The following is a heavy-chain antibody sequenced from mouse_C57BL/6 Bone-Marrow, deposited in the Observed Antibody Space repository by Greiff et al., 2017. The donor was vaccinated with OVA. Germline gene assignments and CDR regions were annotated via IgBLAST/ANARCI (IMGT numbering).Heavy chain of an antibody. CDR2: IDPETGGT. D-gene: IGHD3-2*02. Sequence: VQLQESGAELVRPGASVTLSCKASGYTFTDYEMHWVKQTPVHGLEWIGAIDPETGGTAYNQKFKGKAILTADKSSSTAYMELRSLTSEDSAVYYCTRERLHDYWGQGTTLTVSS. V-gene: IGHV1-15*01. J-gene: IGHJ2*01. CDR1: GYTFTDYE. CDR3: TRERLHDY.